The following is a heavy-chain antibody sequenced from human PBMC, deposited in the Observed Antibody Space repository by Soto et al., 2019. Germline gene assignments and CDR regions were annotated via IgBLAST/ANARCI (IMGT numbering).Heavy chain of an antibody. Sequence: EVQLLESGGGLVQPGGSLRLSCAASGFTFSSFAMSWVRQTPGKGLEWVSAITSRGDNTYYADSVKGRFTISRDNSKNTVYLQMDTLRVDDTAVYYCAKRGGTSCLDSWGQGTLVTISS. D-gene: IGHD3-16*01. V-gene: IGHV3-23*01. CDR3: AKRGGTSCLDS. CDR2: ITSRGDNT. CDR1: GFTFSSFA. J-gene: IGHJ4*02.